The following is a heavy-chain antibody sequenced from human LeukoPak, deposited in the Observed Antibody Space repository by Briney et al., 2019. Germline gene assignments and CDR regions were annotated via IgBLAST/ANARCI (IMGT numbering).Heavy chain of an antibody. Sequence: PGGSLRLSCAASGFTFSSYAMSWVRQAPGKGLEWVSAISGSGGSTYYADSVKGRFTISRDNSKNTLYLQMNSLRAEDTAVYYCAKDQGGLFSTMIVVVSRLRDYWGQGTLVTVSS. CDR3: AKDQGGLFSTMIVVVSRLRDY. J-gene: IGHJ4*02. CDR1: GFTFSSYA. CDR2: ISGSGGST. D-gene: IGHD3-22*01. V-gene: IGHV3-23*01.